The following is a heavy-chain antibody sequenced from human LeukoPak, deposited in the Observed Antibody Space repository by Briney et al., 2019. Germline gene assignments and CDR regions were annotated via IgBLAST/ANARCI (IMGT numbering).Heavy chain of an antibody. CDR3: AKAAEIMITFGGVGANFDY. CDR2: ISNNGGYT. V-gene: IGHV3-23*01. D-gene: IGHD3-16*01. Sequence: GGSLRLSCAASGFTFSSSAMSWVRQAPGKGLEWVSAISNNGGYTYYADSVQGRFTISRDNSKSTLCLQMNSLRAEDTAVYYCAKAAEIMITFGGVGANFDYWGQGTLVTVSS. J-gene: IGHJ4*02. CDR1: GFTFSSSA.